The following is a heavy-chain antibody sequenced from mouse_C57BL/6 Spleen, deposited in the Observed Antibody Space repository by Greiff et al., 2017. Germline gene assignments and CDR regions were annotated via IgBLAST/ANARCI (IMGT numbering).Heavy chain of an antibody. CDR1: DSEVFPIAY. CDR3: ARGGYYGSSPYWYFDV. D-gene: IGHD1-1*01. Sequence: QVQLQQSGSELRSPGSSVKLSCKDFDSEVFPIAYMSWVRQKPGHGFEWIGGILPSIGRTIYGEKFEDKATVDADTLSNTAYLELNSLTSEESAIYYCARGGYYGSSPYWYFDVWGTGTTVTVSS. V-gene: IGHV15-2*01. CDR2: ILPSIGRT. J-gene: IGHJ1*03.